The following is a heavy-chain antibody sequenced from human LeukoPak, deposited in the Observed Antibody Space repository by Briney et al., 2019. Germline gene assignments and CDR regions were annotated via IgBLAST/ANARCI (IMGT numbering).Heavy chain of an antibody. Sequence: PGGSLRLSCAASEFSVGSNYMTWVRQAPGKGLEWVSYISSSGSTIYYADSVKGRFTISRDNAKNSLYPQMNSLRAEDTAVYYCARGSSVDYWGQGTLVTVSS. CDR1: EFSVGSNY. CDR3: ARGSSVDY. D-gene: IGHD3-10*01. CDR2: ISSSGSTI. V-gene: IGHV3-48*03. J-gene: IGHJ4*02.